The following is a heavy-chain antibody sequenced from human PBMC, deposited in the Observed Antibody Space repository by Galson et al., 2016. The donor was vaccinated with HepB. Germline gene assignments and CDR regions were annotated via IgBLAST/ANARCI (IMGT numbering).Heavy chain of an antibody. Sequence: SLRLSCAASGFTFSRSWMSWVRQAPGKGLEWVANIKQDGSEKYYVDSVKGRFTISRDNPKSSLYLQMNSLRAEDTAVYYCVRYCSSTSFYWRGMDVWGQGTTVTVSS. V-gene: IGHV3-7*01. CDR3: VRYCSSTSFYWRGMDV. CDR1: GFTFSRSW. D-gene: IGHD2-2*01. J-gene: IGHJ6*02. CDR2: IKQDGSEK.